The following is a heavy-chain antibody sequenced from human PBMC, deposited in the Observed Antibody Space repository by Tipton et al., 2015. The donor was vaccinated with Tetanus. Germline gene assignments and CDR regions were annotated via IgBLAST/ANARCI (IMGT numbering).Heavy chain of an antibody. V-gene: IGHV4-39*07. CDR1: GASSTSGDYY. CDR3: ARGGIAAAGAGLDY. D-gene: IGHD6-13*01. CDR2: IYYTGST. J-gene: IGHJ4*02. Sequence: TLSLTCTVSGASSTSGDYYWAWIRQPPGKGPEWIGGIYYTGSTYYNPSLKSRVTISEDTSKNQFSLKLSSVTAADTAVYYCARGGIAAAGAGLDYWGQGTLVTVSS.